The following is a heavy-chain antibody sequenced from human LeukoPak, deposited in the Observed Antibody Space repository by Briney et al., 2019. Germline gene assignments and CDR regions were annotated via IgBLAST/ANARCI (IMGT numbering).Heavy chain of an antibody. CDR2: ISGRGTAT. CDR1: GFTFNNNA. CDR3: ARDPFHKVAVLPITGNSFDS. D-gene: IGHD2-21*01. Sequence: GGSLRLSCAASGFTFNNNAMTWVRQAPGKGPEWVSTISGRGTATAYADSVKGRFTISRDNSKNTLFLQMTGLTAADTATYYCARDPFHKVAVLPITGNSFDSWGQGTLVVVSS. V-gene: IGHV3-23*01. J-gene: IGHJ5*01.